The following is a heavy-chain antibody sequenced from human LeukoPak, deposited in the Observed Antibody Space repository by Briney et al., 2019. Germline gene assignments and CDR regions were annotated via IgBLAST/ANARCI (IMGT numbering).Heavy chain of an antibody. CDR3: ARYSSSWYGYYYYYMDV. Sequence: PSEALSLTCTVSGGSISSSGYYWGWIRQPPGKGLEWIGSIYYSGSTYYNPSLKSRVTISVDTSKNQFPLKLSSVTAADTAVYYCARYSSSWYGYYYYYMDVWGKGTTVTVSS. V-gene: IGHV4-39*06. J-gene: IGHJ6*03. CDR2: IYYSGST. D-gene: IGHD6-13*01. CDR1: GGSISSSGYY.